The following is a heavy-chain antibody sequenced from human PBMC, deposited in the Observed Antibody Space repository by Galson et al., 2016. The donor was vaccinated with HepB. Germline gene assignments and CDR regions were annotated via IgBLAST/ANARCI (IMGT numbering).Heavy chain of an antibody. D-gene: IGHD3-22*01. Sequence: SGAEVKKPGESLRLSCAASGFTFSTYAMSWVRQAPGKRLEWVGRTRNKASDYFTEYAASVKGRFTISRDGSKSSLYLQMNSLRTEDTAVYYCVVCRSGYPSWGQGTLVTVSS. CDR2: TRNKASDYFT. CDR3: VVCRSGYPS. CDR1: GFTFSTYA. V-gene: IGHV3-72*01. J-gene: IGHJ5*02.